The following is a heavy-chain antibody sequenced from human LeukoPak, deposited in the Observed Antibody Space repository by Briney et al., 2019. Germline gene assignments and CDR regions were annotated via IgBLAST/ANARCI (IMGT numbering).Heavy chain of an antibody. CDR3: ARDSFVVAGTGVDY. Sequence: GGSLRLSCAASGFTFSSYWMSWVRQAPGKGLEWVANIKQDGSEKYYVDSVKGRFTISRDNAKNSLYLQMNSLRAEGTAVYYCARDSFVVAGTGVDYWGQGTLVTVSS. CDR2: IKQDGSEK. J-gene: IGHJ4*02. CDR1: GFTFSSYW. D-gene: IGHD6-19*01. V-gene: IGHV3-7*03.